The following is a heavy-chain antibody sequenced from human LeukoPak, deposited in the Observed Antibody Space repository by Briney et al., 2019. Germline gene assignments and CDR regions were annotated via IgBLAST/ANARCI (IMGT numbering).Heavy chain of an antibody. Sequence: PGGSLRLSCAASGFTFSKYWMLWVRQAPGKGLESVSHINTDGTVTTYADSVKGRFTVSRDNADNTMFLQMNSVRDEDTAVYYCATKQWLAPPPDSWGQGTPVTVSS. CDR3: ATKQWLAPPPDS. CDR1: GFTFSKYW. V-gene: IGHV3-74*01. D-gene: IGHD6-19*01. J-gene: IGHJ4*02. CDR2: INTDGTVT.